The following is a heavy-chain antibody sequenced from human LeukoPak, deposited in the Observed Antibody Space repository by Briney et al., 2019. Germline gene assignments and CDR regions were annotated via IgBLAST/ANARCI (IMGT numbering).Heavy chain of an antibody. CDR3: ARVGGSYSHDAFDI. CDR2: IKQDGSEK. V-gene: IGHV3-7*01. Sequence: GGSLRLSCAASGFTFSSYWMSWVRQAPGKGLEWVANIKQDGSEKYYVGSVKGRFTISRDNAKNSLYLQMNSLRAEDTAVYYCARVGGSYSHDAFDIWGQGTMVTVSS. CDR1: GFTFSSYW. D-gene: IGHD1-26*01. J-gene: IGHJ3*02.